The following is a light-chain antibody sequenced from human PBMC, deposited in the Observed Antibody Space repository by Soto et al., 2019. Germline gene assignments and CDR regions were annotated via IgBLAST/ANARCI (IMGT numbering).Light chain of an antibody. CDR1: QSVSSSY. J-gene: IGKJ4*01. CDR2: GAS. Sequence: EIVLTQSPGTLSLSPGERATLSCRASQSVSSSYLAWYQQKPGQAPRLLIYGASSRATGIPDRFSGSGSGTDFTLTFSRLEPEDFAVYYCQQYGSSPAVTFVGATKVEIK. CDR3: QQYGSSPAVT. V-gene: IGKV3-20*01.